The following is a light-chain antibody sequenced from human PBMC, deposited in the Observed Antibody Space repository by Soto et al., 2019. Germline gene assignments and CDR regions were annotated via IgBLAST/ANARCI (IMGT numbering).Light chain of an antibody. Sequence: DIPMTQSPSTLSASVGDRVTITCRASQSISSWLAWYQQKPGKAPKLLIYKASSLESGVPSRFSGSGSGTEFTLTISSLQPDDFATYYCQQYLSYSCSFGQGPKLEIK. V-gene: IGKV1-5*03. CDR1: QSISSW. J-gene: IGKJ2*01. CDR2: KAS. CDR3: QQYLSYSCS.